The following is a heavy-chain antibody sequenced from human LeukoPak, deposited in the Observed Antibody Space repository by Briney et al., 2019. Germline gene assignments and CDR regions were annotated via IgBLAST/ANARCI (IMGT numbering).Heavy chain of an antibody. V-gene: IGHV3-7*01. CDR2: IKQDGSEK. D-gene: IGHD6-13*01. CDR1: GFTFSSYW. J-gene: IGHJ4*02. CDR3: ARVHKEFRVAAAGTFDY. Sequence: GGSLRLSCAASGFTFSSYWMSWVRQAPGKGLEWVANIKQDGSEKYYVDSVKGRFTISRDNAKNSLYLQMNSLRAEDTAVYYCARVHKEFRVAAAGTFDYWGQGTLVTVSS.